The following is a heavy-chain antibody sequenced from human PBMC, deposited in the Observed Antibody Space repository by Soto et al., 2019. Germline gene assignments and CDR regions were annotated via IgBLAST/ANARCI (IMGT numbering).Heavy chain of an antibody. D-gene: IGHD2-2*01. J-gene: IGHJ6*02. CDR2: IYYSGST. V-gene: IGHV4-30-4*01. Sequence: QVQLQESGPGLVKPSQTLSLTCTVSGASISSGDYYWSWIRQPPGKGLEWIGYIYYSGSTYYNPSLKSRVXLTEDXXKIQFSLKLSSVTAADTAVYYCARDVNYATSSLDVWGQGTTVTVSS. CDR1: GASISSGDYY. CDR3: ARDVNYATSSLDV.